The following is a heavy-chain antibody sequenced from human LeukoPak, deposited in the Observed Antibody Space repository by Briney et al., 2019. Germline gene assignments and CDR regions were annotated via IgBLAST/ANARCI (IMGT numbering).Heavy chain of an antibody. Sequence: AGPTLVKPTQSLTLTCTFSGFLLSTSGVGVGWIRQPPGKALECLALIYWNDGKDYSPSLRSRLTITKDISKNQVVLTMTNMDPVDTATYFCARRRLEKGTTVTSAFDYWGQGTLVTVSS. J-gene: IGHJ4*02. V-gene: IGHV2-5*01. CDR1: GFLLSTSGVG. D-gene: IGHD4-17*01. CDR3: ARRRLEKGTTVTSAFDY. CDR2: IYWNDGK.